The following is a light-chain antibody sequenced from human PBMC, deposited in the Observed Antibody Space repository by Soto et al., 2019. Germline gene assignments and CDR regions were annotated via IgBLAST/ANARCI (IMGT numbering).Light chain of an antibody. J-gene: IGKJ5*01. CDR1: QSVSSY. Sequence: EIVCTQSPATLSLSPGERSTLSCRASQSVSSYLAWYQQKPGQAPRLLIYDASNRATGIPARFSGSGSGTDFTLTISSLEPEDFAVYYCQQRSNEITFGQGTRLEIK. CDR2: DAS. CDR3: QQRSNEIT. V-gene: IGKV3-11*01.